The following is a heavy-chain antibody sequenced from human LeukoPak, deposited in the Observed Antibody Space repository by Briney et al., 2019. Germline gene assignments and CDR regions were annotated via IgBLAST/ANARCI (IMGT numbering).Heavy chain of an antibody. CDR3: ARAAGWFEP. CDR1: GFTFSDYY. V-gene: IGHV3-11*01. J-gene: IGHJ5*02. CDR2: ISSSSNNI. Sequence: GGSLRLSCAASGFTFSDYYMTWIRQAPGKGLEWVSYISSSSNNIHYANSVRGRFTISRDNAKNSVYLQMNSLRAEDTAIYYCARAAGWFEPWGQGTLVTVSS.